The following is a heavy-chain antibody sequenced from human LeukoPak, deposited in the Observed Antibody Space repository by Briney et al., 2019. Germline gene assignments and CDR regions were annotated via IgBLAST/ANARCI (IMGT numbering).Heavy chain of an antibody. D-gene: IGHD1-26*01. CDR1: GFTFRNYY. CDR2: ISASGDTI. V-gene: IGHV3-11*04. CDR3: ARDPSWEILSYFDY. J-gene: IGHJ4*02. Sequence: GRSLRLSCAASGFTFRNYYMTWIRQAPGKGLEWVSYISASGDTIYYGDSVRGRFTISRANAKNSLYRDMNTLKAQDTAVYYCARDPSWEILSYFDYWGQGPLV.